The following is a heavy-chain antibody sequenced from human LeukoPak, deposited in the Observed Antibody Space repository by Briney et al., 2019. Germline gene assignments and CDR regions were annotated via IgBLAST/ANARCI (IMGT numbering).Heavy chain of an antibody. D-gene: IGHD4-17*01. CDR2: INSDGGST. Sequence: GGSLRLSCAPSGFTLCSYWMHWVPHAPGEGLVGVSRINSDGGSTSYADSVKGRFTIPRDNAKNTLYLQMNSLRAEDTAVYYCARALYGAPFDYWGEGTLVTVSS. CDR3: ARALYGAPFDY. CDR1: GFTLCSYW. V-gene: IGHV3-74*01. J-gene: IGHJ4*02.